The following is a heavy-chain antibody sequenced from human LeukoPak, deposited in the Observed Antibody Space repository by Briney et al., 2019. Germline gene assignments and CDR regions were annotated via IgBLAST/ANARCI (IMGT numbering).Heavy chain of an antibody. J-gene: IGHJ5*02. Sequence: PSETLSLTCTVSGGSISISNYYWGWIRQPPGKGLEWIGSMSYSGRTYYNPSLKTRVTVSLDTSKNHFSLNLISVTAADTAVYYCARSPQGTATTANWLDPWGQGTLVTVSS. CDR2: MSYSGRT. CDR1: GGSISISNYY. D-gene: IGHD4-17*01. CDR3: ARSPQGTATTANWLDP. V-gene: IGHV4-39*07.